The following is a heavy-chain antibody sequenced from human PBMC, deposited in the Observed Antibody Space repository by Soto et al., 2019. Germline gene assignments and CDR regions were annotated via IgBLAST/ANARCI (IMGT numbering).Heavy chain of an antibody. CDR2: IWYDGTTT. D-gene: IGHD3-10*01. CDR3: ARKVGSSGSSRWFDT. CDR1: GFTLSNYG. Sequence: QVQLVESGGGVVQPGRSLTLSCVASGFTLSNYGMHWVRQAPGKGLEWVAVIWYDGTTTYSADSVKGRFSISRDNSKNARVLQRSSLRAEDTAVYYCARKVGSSGSSRWFDTWGQGTLVTVSS. V-gene: IGHV3-33*01. J-gene: IGHJ5*02.